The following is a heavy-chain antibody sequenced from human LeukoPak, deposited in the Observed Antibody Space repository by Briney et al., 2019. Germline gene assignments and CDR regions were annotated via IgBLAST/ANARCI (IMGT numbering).Heavy chain of an antibody. Sequence: SETLSLTCTVSGGSISSYYWSWIRQPAGKGLEWIGRIYTSGSTTYNPSLKIRVTMSLDTSKNPFSLKLSSVTAADTAVYYCARDATMVRGVIIEYNWFDPWGQGTLVTVSS. CDR2: IYTSGST. D-gene: IGHD3-10*01. J-gene: IGHJ5*02. V-gene: IGHV4-4*07. CDR3: ARDATMVRGVIIEYNWFDP. CDR1: GGSISSYY.